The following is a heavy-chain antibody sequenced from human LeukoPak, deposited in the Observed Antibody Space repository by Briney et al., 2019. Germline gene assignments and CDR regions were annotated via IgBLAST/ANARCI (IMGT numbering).Heavy chain of an antibody. V-gene: IGHV3-30-3*01. Sequence: GGSLRLSCAASGFTFSSYAMHWVRQAPGKGLEWVAVISYDGSNKYYADSVKGRFTISRDNSKNTLYLQMNSLRAEDTAVYYCASAIYSSGWEFDYWGQGTLVTVSS. CDR2: ISYDGSNK. D-gene: IGHD6-19*01. CDR3: ASAIYSSGWEFDY. J-gene: IGHJ4*02. CDR1: GFTFSSYA.